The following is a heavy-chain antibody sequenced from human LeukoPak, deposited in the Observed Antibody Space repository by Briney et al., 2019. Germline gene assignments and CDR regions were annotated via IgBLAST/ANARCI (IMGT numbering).Heavy chain of an antibody. Sequence: PGGSLRLSCAASGFTFSSYSMSWVRQAQGKGLEWVSSITTSSTYISYADSVKGRFTISRDNAKNSLYLQMNSLRAEDTAVYYCARGKYSSGWFDYWGQGTLVTVSS. CDR2: ITTSSTYI. V-gene: IGHV3-21*01. CDR1: GFTFSSYS. D-gene: IGHD6-19*01. CDR3: ARGKYSSGWFDY. J-gene: IGHJ4*02.